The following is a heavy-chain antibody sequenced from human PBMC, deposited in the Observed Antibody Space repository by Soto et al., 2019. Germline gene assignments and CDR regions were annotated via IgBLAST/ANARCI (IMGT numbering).Heavy chain of an antibody. D-gene: IGHD3-16*02. CDR3: ARDRFRLGELSLIWYFDY. Sequence: QVQLVESGGSVVQPGRSLRLSCEASGFTFTSYAMHWVRQAPGKGLEWVAVIFYDGINEYYADSVKGRFTISRDNSKNTLFLQMSSLRVEDTAVYYCARDRFRLGELSLIWYFDYWGQGTLVTVSS. CDR2: IFYDGINE. CDR1: GFTFTSYA. J-gene: IGHJ4*02. V-gene: IGHV3-30*15.